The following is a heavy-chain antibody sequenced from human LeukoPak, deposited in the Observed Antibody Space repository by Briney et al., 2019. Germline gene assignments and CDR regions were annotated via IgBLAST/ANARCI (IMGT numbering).Heavy chain of an antibody. D-gene: IGHD4-17*01. Sequence: GGSLRLSCAASGFTFSSYWMSWVRQAPGKGLEWVANIKQDGSEKYYVDSVKGRFTISRDNAKNSLYLQMNSLRAEDTAVYYSARVSNDYGDYPGAFDIWGQGTMVTVSS. V-gene: IGHV3-7*01. J-gene: IGHJ3*02. CDR2: IKQDGSEK. CDR1: GFTFSSYW. CDR3: ARVSNDYGDYPGAFDI.